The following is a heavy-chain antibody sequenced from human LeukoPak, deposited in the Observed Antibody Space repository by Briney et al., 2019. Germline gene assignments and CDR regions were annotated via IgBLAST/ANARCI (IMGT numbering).Heavy chain of an antibody. CDR1: GFTFSDYY. D-gene: IGHD1-26*01. V-gene: IGHV3-11*01. J-gene: IGHJ3*02. CDR3: ARPLAPWWELRGRPHAFGI. CDR2: ISSSGSTI. Sequence: PGGSLRLSCAASGFTFSDYYMSWIRQAPGKGLEWVSYISSSGSTIYYADSVKGRFTISRDNAKNSLYLQMNSLRAEDTAVYYCARPLAPWWELRGRPHAFGIWGQGTMVTVSS.